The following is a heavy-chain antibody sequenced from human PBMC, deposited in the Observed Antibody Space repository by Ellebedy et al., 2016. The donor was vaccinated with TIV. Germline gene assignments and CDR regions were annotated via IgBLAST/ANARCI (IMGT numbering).Heavy chain of an antibody. CDR3: ARARSSGWLHTPDY. CDR2: INPSGGST. Sequence: AASVQVSCKASGYTFSSYYMHWVRQAPAQGLEWMGIINPSGGSTTYAQNLQGRVTMTRDTSTTTVYMELNSLRSEDTAVYYCARARSSGWLHTPDYWGQGTLVIVSS. J-gene: IGHJ4*02. D-gene: IGHD6-19*01. V-gene: IGHV1-46*04. CDR1: GYTFSSYY.